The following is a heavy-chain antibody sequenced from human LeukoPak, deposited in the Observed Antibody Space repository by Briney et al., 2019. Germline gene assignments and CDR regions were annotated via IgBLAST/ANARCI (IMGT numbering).Heavy chain of an antibody. CDR2: INPNSGGT. V-gene: IGHV1-2*02. CDR1: GYTFTGYY. J-gene: IGHJ4*02. Sequence: ASVKVSCKASGYTFTGYYMHWVRQAPGQGLEWMGWINPNSGGTNYAQKFQGRVTVTRDTSISTAYMELSRLRSDDTAVYYCARDRVRIGSFLRILLDYWGQGTLVTVSS. CDR3: ARDRVRIGSFLRILLDY. D-gene: IGHD2-15*01.